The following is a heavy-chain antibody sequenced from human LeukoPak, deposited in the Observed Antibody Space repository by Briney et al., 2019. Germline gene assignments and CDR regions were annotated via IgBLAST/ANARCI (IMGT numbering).Heavy chain of an antibody. D-gene: IGHD3-10*01. CDR1: GGSISSSSYY. CDR2: IYYSGST. CDR3: ARQGVLLWPGAFDY. J-gene: IGHJ4*02. V-gene: IGHV4-39*01. Sequence: PSETLSLTCTVSGGSISSSSYYWGWIRQPPGKGLEWIGSIYYSGSTYYNPSLKSRVTISVDTSKNQFSLKLSSVTAADTAVYYCARQGVLLWPGAFDYWGQGTLVTVSS.